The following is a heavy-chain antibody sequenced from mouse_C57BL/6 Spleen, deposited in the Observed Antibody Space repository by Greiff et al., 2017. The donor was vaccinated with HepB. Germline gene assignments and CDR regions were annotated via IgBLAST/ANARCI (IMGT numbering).Heavy chain of an antibody. J-gene: IGHJ4*01. CDR2: ISSGSSTI. V-gene: IGHV5-17*01. Sequence: DVKLVESGGGLVKPGGSLKLSCAASGFTFSDYGMHWVRQAPEKGLEWVAYISSGSSTIYYADTVKVRVTISRDNAKNNRFLQMTSLRSEDTAMYYCARPYYYGGWAMDYWGQGTSVTVSS. CDR1: GFTFSDYG. D-gene: IGHD1-1*01. CDR3: ARPYYYGGWAMDY.